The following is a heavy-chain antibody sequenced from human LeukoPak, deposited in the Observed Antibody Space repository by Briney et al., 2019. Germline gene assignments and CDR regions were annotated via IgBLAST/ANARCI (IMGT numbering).Heavy chain of an antibody. CDR2: ISGSGGST. J-gene: IGHJ4*02. V-gene: IGHV3-23*01. D-gene: IGHD3-22*01. CDR3: AKASSPLYYDSSGYSYYFDY. CDR1: GFTFSSYA. Sequence: PGGSLRLSCVASGFTFSSYAMTWVRQAPGKGLEWVSAISGSGGSTYHADSVKGRFTISRDNSKNTLYLQMNSLRAEDTAVYYCAKASSPLYYDSSGYSYYFDYWGQGTLVTVSS.